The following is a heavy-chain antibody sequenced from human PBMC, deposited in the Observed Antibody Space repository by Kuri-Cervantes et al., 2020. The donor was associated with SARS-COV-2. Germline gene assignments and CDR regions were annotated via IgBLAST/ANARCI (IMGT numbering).Heavy chain of an antibody. V-gene: IGHV4-39*01. CDR2: IYYSGST. J-gene: IGHJ5*02. Sequence: GSLRLSCTVSGGSISSSSYYWGWIRQPPGKGLVWIGSIYYSGSTYYNPSLKSRVTISVDTSKNQFSLKLSSVTAADTAVYYCARQGPSIAAPGRRWLDPWGQGTLVTVSS. CDR1: GGSISSSSYY. CDR3: ARQGPSIAAPGRRWLDP. D-gene: IGHD6-6*01.